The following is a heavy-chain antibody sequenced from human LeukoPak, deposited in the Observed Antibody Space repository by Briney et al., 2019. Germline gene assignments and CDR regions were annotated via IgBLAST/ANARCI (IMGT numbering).Heavy chain of an antibody. D-gene: IGHD3-10*01. Sequence: GGSPRLSCAASGFTVSSNYMSWVRQAPGKGLEWVSVIYSGGSTYYADSVKGRFTISRDNSKNTLYLQMNSLRAEDTAVYYCARGGAPRWAAFDIWGQGTMVTVSS. CDR3: ARGGAPRWAAFDI. CDR1: GFTVSSNY. CDR2: IYSGGST. V-gene: IGHV3-53*01. J-gene: IGHJ3*02.